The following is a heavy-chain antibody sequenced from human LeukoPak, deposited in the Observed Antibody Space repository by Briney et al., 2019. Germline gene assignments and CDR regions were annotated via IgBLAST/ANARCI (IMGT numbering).Heavy chain of an antibody. CDR3: ARDGKYSSSWGDFDY. Sequence: GASVTVSCKASGYTFTSYYMHWVRQAPGQGLEWMGIINPSGGSTSYAQKFQGRVTMTRDTSTNTVYMELNSLISEDTAVYFCARDGKYSSSWGDFDYWGQGTLVTVS. CDR1: GYTFTSYY. CDR2: INPSGGST. D-gene: IGHD6-13*01. J-gene: IGHJ4*02. V-gene: IGHV1-46*01.